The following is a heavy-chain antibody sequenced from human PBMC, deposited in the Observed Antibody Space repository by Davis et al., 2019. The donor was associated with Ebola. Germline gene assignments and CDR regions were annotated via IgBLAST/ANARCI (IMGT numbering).Heavy chain of an antibody. D-gene: IGHD2-2*02. CDR2: ISYDGSNK. Sequence: PGGSLRLSCAASGFTFSSYGMHWVRQAPGKGLEWVAVISYDGSNKYYADSVKGRFTISRDNSKNTLYLQMNSLRAEDTAVYYCARGYCSSTSCYIHYYYGMDVWGQGTTVTVSS. CDR1: GFTFSSYG. CDR3: ARGYCSSTSCYIHYYYGMDV. J-gene: IGHJ6*02. V-gene: IGHV3-30*03.